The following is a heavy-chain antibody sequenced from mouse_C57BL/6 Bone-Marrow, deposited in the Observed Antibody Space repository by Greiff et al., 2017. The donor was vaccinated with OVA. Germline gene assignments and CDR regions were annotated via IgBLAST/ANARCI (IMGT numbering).Heavy chain of an antibody. J-gene: IGHJ2*01. CDR1: GYTFTSYW. V-gene: IGHV1-69*01. D-gene: IGHD3-3*01. CDR3: ARGRDSGDY. CDR2: IDPSDSYT. Sequence: VQLQQPGAELVMPGASVKLSCKASGYTFTSYWMHWVKQRPGQGLEWIGEIDPSDSYTNYNQKFKGKSTLTVDKSSSTAYMQLSSLTSEDSAVYYCARGRDSGDYWGQGTTLTVSS.